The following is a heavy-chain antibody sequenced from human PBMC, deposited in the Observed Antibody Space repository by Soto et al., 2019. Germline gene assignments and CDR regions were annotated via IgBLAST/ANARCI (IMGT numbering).Heavy chain of an antibody. D-gene: IGHD1-26*01. Sequence: SETLSLTCTVSGGSISSYYWSWIRQPPGKGLEWIGHIYYSGSTNYNPSLKSRVTISVDTSKNQFSLKLSSVTAADTAVYYCARESGGAIGYWGQGTLVTVSS. CDR1: GGSISSYY. CDR2: IYYSGST. CDR3: ARESGGAIGY. J-gene: IGHJ4*02. V-gene: IGHV4-59*01.